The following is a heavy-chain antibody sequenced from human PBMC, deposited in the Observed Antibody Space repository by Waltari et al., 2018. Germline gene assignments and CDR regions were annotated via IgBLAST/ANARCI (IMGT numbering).Heavy chain of an antibody. J-gene: IGHJ4*02. V-gene: IGHV4-59*01. Sequence: QVQLQESGPGLVKPSETLSLTCTVSGGSISSYYWSWIRQPPGKGLEWIGYIYYSGSTNYHPSLKSRVTISVDTSKNQFSLKLSSVTAADTAVYYCARYESGSYSRCFDYWGQGTLVTVSS. D-gene: IGHD1-26*01. CDR1: GGSISSYY. CDR3: ARYESGSYSRCFDY. CDR2: IYYSGST.